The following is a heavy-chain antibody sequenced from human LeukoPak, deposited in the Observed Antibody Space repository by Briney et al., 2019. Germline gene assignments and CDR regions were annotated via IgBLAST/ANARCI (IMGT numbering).Heavy chain of an antibody. D-gene: IGHD5-24*01. J-gene: IGHJ4*02. Sequence: PSETLSLTCALYGGSFSGYYWSWIRQPPPKGLDWIGEINHSGSTNYNPSLKSRVTISVDTSKNQFSLKLSSVTAADTAVYYCARVGRDGYNSVWFDYWGQGTLVTVSS. CDR3: ARVGRDGYNSVWFDY. CDR2: INHSGST. CDR1: GGSFSGYY. V-gene: IGHV4-34*01.